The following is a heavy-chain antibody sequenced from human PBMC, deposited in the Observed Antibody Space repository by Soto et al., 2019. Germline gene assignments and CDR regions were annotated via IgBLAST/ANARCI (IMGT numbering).Heavy chain of an antibody. V-gene: IGHV1-24*01. Sequence: ASVKVSCKVSGYTLTELSMHWVRQAPGKGLEWMGGFDPEDGETIYAQKFQGRVTMTEDTSTDTAYMELSSLRSEDTAVYYCATDPVAYYYDSTGGYWGQEPLVTVSS. D-gene: IGHD3-22*01. CDR2: FDPEDGET. CDR1: GYTLTELS. J-gene: IGHJ4*02. CDR3: ATDPVAYYYDSTGGY.